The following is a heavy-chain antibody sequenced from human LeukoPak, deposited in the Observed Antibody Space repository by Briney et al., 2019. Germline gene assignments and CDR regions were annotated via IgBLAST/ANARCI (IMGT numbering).Heavy chain of an antibody. D-gene: IGHD3-16*01. CDR3: ARARRGGPFDY. CDR1: GFTFSDYY. V-gene: IGHV3-11*01. CDR2: VTSSGNTL. J-gene: IGHJ4*02. Sequence: GGSLRLSCAASGFTFSDYYMSWLRQAPGTGLEWVSYVTSSGNTLEYADSVKGRFIISRDNDKNSLLLQMNSLRADDTAVYYCARARRGGPFDYWGQGTLVTVSS.